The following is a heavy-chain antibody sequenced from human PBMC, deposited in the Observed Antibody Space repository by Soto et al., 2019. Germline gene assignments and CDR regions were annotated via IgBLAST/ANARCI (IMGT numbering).Heavy chain of an antibody. J-gene: IGHJ6*02. CDR2: IIPIFGTA. Sequence: SVKVSCKASGGTFSSYAISWVRQAPGQGLEWMGGIIPIFGTANYAQKFQGRVTITADKSTSTAYMELSSLRSEDTAVYYCARACSFSSTSCYSFGYYYGMDVWGQGTTVTVSS. CDR1: GGTFSSYA. CDR3: ARACSFSSTSCYSFGYYYGMDV. D-gene: IGHD2-2*01. V-gene: IGHV1-69*06.